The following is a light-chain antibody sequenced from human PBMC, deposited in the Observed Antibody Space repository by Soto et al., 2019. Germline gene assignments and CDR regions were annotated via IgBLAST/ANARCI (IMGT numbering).Light chain of an antibody. Sequence: QSALTQPPSASGTPGQRVTISCSGTTSNIGRSTVSWYQQFPGAAPKLLIYGNTQRPLGVPVRFSGSKSDTSASLAISGLQSEDEADYYCATWNDGIFVFGIGTKLTVL. CDR1: TSNIGRST. CDR3: ATWNDGIFV. J-gene: IGLJ1*01. V-gene: IGLV1-44*01. CDR2: GNT.